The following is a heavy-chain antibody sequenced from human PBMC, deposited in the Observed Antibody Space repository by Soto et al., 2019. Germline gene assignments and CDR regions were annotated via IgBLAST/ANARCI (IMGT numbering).Heavy chain of an antibody. CDR3: AREILYSSSWYRVDNWFDP. J-gene: IGHJ5*02. CDR2: IYYSGST. V-gene: IGHV4-31*03. Sequence: SETLSLTCTVSGGSISSGGYYWSWIRQHPGKGLEWIGYIYYSGSTYYNPSLKGRVTISVDTSKNQFSLKLSSVTAADTAVYYCAREILYSSSWYRVDNWFDPWGQGTLVTVAS. CDR1: GGSISSGGYY. D-gene: IGHD6-13*01.